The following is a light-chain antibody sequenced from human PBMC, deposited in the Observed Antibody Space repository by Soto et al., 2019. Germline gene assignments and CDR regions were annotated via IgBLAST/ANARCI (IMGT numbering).Light chain of an antibody. J-gene: IGKJ1*01. V-gene: IGKV1-16*01. CDR1: QGISSY. CDR3: QQYNSYS. Sequence: DIQLPQSPSSLSASVGDRVTITCRVSQGISSYLNWYQQKPGTAPKVLIYHASNLQSGVPSRFSGSGSGTEFTLTISSLQPDDFATYYCQQYNSYSFGQGTKVDI. CDR2: HAS.